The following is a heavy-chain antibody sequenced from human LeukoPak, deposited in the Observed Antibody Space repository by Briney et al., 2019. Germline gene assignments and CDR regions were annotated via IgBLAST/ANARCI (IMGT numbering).Heavy chain of an antibody. V-gene: IGHV4-38-2*02. CDR2: IYHSGST. Sequence: SETLSLTCTVSGYSISSGYYWGWIRQPPGKGLGWIGSIYHSGSTYYNPSLKSRVTISVDTSKNQFSLKLSSVTAADTAVYYCASSGWAPHYYFDYWGQGTLVTVSS. CDR1: GYSISSGYY. J-gene: IGHJ4*02. CDR3: ASSGWAPHYYFDY. D-gene: IGHD6-19*01.